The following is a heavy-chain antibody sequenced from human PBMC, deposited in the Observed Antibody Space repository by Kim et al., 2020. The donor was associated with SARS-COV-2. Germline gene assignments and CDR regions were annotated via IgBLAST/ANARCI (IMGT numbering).Heavy chain of an antibody. V-gene: IGHV3-23*01. J-gene: IGHJ4*02. CDR2: ISAGGAST. Sequence: GGSLRLSCAASGFTFSSYAMSWVSQAPGKGLEWVSAISAGGASTKFADSVKGRFTISRDNSKSTLYLQMNSLRAEDTAVYYCAKENSGYSGYDLDYWGQGTLVTVSS. CDR1: GFTFSSYA. D-gene: IGHD5-12*01. CDR3: AKENSGYSGYDLDY.